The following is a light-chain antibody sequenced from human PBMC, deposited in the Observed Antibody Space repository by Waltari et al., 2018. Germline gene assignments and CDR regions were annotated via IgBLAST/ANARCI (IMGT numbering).Light chain of an antibody. CDR3: QAWDSSRGYV. J-gene: IGLJ1*01. CDR2: QDS. Sequence: SSEVTHPPSVSVSPGPTASITCSGDNLANKNVYWYQQKAGQAPALVIYQDSKRPSGIPERFSGSNSGNTATLTISGTQALDEADYYCQAWDSSRGYVFGTGTKVTVL. V-gene: IGLV3-1*01. CDR1: NLANKN.